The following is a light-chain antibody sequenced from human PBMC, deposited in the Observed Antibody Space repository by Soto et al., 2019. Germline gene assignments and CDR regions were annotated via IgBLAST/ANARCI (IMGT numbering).Light chain of an antibody. Sequence: EIVMTQSPATLSVSPGERATLSCRASQSVSNNVAWYQQKPGQAPRLLIYHAATRATGIPARFSGSGSGTEVTLAIGSLQSEDFAVYYCQQYNDWPLTFGGGLKVEIK. CDR3: QQYNDWPLT. CDR2: HAA. J-gene: IGKJ4*01. V-gene: IGKV3-15*01. CDR1: QSVSNN.